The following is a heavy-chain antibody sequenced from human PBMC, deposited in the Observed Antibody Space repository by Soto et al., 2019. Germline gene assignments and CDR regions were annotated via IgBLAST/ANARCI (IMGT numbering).Heavy chain of an antibody. CDR1: GGSISSSSYY. Sequence: SETLSLTCTVSGGSISSSSYYWGWIRQPPGKGLEWIGSIYYSGSTYYNPSLKSRVTISVDTSKNQFSLKLSSVTAADTAVYYCAREDTAMVQDYWGQGTLVTVSS. J-gene: IGHJ4*02. V-gene: IGHV4-39*07. CDR3: AREDTAMVQDY. D-gene: IGHD5-18*01. CDR2: IYYSGST.